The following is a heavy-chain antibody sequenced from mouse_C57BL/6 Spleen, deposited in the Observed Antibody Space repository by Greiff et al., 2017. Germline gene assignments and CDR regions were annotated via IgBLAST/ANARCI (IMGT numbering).Heavy chain of an antibody. CDR1: GYAFSSYW. D-gene: IGHD2-1*01. CDR3: ARKGVTLDY. CDR2: IYPGSGST. J-gene: IGHJ2*01. V-gene: IGHV1-80*01. Sequence: VQLQQSGAELVKPGASVKISCKASGYAFSSYWMNWVKQRPGKGLEWIGQIYPGSGSTNYNEKFKSKATLTVDTSSSTAYMQLSSLTSEDSAVYYCARKGVTLDYWGQGTTLTVSS.